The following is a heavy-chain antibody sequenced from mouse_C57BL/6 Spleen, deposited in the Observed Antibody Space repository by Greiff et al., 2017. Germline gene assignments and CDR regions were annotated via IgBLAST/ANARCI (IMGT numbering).Heavy chain of an antibody. CDR3: ARWEGRDAMDY. D-gene: IGHD3-3*01. Sequence: VKLVESGAELVKPGASVKISCKASGYAFSSYWMNWVKQRPGKGLEWIGQIYPGDGDTNYNGKFKGKATLTADKSSSTAYMQLSSLTSEDSAVYFCARWEGRDAMDYWGQGTSVTVSS. V-gene: IGHV1-80*01. CDR2: IYPGDGDT. CDR1: GYAFSSYW. J-gene: IGHJ4*01.